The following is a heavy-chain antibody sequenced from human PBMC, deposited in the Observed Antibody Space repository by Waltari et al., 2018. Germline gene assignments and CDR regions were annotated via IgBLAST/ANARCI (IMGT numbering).Heavy chain of an antibody. CDR1: GFTFSSYE. D-gene: IGHD1-7*01. CDR2: ISISGRTI. Sequence: EVQLVESGGGLVQPGGSLRLSCAASGFTFSSYEMNWVRQAPGKGSGWVSNISISGRTIYYADSGQGRFTRSRDNAKNTLYLQMNSLRAEDTAVYYCARDAGTTFDYWGQGTLVTVSS. CDR3: ARDAGTTFDY. V-gene: IGHV3-48*03. J-gene: IGHJ4*02.